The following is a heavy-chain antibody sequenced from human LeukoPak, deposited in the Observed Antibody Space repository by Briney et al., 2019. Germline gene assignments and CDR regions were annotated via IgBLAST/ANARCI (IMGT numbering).Heavy chain of an antibody. CDR2: INHSGST. CDR3: AREVAYSSGWYFDY. CDR1: GGSFSGYY. Sequence: SETLSLTCAVYGGSFSGYYWSWIRQPPGKGLEWIGEINHSGSTNYNPSLKSRVTISVDTSNKQFSLKLSSVTAADTAVYYCAREVAYSSGWYFDYWGQGTLVTVSS. J-gene: IGHJ4*02. D-gene: IGHD6-19*01. V-gene: IGHV4-34*01.